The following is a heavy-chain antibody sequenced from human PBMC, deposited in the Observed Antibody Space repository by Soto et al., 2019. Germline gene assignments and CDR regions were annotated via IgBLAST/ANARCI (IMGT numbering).Heavy chain of an antibody. CDR2: IIPIFGTA. V-gene: IGHV1-69*06. Sequence: GASVKVSCKASGGTFSSYAISWVRQAPGQGLEWMGGIIPIFGTANYAQKFQGRVTITADKSTSTAYMELSSLRSEDTAVYYCAINSPIFGVLILSWFDPWGQGTLVTVSS. D-gene: IGHD3-3*01. J-gene: IGHJ5*02. CDR1: GGTFSSYA. CDR3: AINSPIFGVLILSWFDP.